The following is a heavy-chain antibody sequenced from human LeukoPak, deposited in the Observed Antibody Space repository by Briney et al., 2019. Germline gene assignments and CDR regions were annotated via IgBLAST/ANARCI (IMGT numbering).Heavy chain of an antibody. CDR2: MYYSGST. CDR3: ASGRSRGAQYYFDY. Sequence: KASETLSLTCTVAGGSISSYYWSWVRQPPGKGLEWVGYMYYSGSTNYNPSLKSRVTISVDTSKNQFSLKLSSVTAADTAVYYCASGRSRGAQYYFDYWGQGTLVTVSS. CDR1: GGSISSYY. D-gene: IGHD1-26*01. V-gene: IGHV4-59*01. J-gene: IGHJ4*02.